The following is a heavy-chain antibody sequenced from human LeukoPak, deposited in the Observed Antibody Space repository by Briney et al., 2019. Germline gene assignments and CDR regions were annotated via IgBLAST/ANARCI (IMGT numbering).Heavy chain of an antibody. CDR3: AREWGRIAVAGGPGY. CDR2: IKQDGSEK. V-gene: IGHV3-7*01. Sequence: GGSLRLSCAASGFTFSSYWMSWVRQAPGKGLEWVANIKQDGSEKYYVDSVKGRFTISRDNAKNSLYLQMNSLRAEDTAVYYCAREWGRIAVAGGPGYWGQGALVTVSS. D-gene: IGHD6-19*01. CDR1: GFTFSSYW. J-gene: IGHJ4*02.